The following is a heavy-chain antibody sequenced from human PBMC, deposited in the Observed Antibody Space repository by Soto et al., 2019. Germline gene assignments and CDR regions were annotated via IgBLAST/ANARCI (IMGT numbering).Heavy chain of an antibody. D-gene: IGHD6-19*01. V-gene: IGHV3-9*01. J-gene: IGHJ6*02. CDR2: MDWNSANI. CDR3: VKDIGILVAGPYHYGMDV. CDR1: GFTFDDYA. Sequence: GGSLRLSCVVSGFTFDDYAMHWVRQAPGKGLEWVSGMDWNSANIVYADSVKGRFTISRDNAKSSLYLQMNSLRAEDTALYYCVKDIGILVAGPYHYGMDVWGQGTTVTVSS.